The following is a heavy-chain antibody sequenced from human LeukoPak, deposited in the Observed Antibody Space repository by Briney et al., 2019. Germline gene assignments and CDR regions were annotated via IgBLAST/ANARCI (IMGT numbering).Heavy chain of an antibody. D-gene: IGHD3-10*01. V-gene: IGHV3-21*01. Sequence: GGSLRLSCAASGFTFSSYSMNWVRQAPGKGLEWVSSISSGSSYIYYADSVKGRFTISRDNAKNSLYLQMNSLRAEDTAVYYCARALWFGELPPGYWGQGTLVTVSS. CDR1: GFTFSSYS. J-gene: IGHJ4*02. CDR3: ARALWFGELPPGY. CDR2: ISSGSSYI.